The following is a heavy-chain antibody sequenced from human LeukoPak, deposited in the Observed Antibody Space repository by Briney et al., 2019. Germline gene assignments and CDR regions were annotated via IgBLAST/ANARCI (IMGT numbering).Heavy chain of an antibody. CDR1: GFTFSSYS. CDR3: ARRPGYSSSSSPIDY. J-gene: IGHJ4*02. CDR2: ISSSSSYI. V-gene: IGHV3-21*01. Sequence: GSLRLSCAASGFTFSSYSMNWVRQAPGKGLEWVSSISSSSSYIYYADSVKGRFTISRDNAKNSLYLQMNSLRAEDTAVYYCARRPGYSSSSSPIDYWGQGTLVTVSS. D-gene: IGHD6-6*01.